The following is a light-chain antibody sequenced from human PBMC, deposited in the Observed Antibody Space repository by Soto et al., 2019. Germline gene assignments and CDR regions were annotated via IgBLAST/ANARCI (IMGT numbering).Light chain of an antibody. CDR3: QTYDSSLSAHLV. CDR2: DTI. J-gene: IGLJ2*01. Sequence: QSVLTQPPSASGAPGQRVTISCTGSSSNIGAGYDVQWYQQLSGTAPKLLIYDTINRPPGVPARFSASKSGTSASLAITGLQAEDEADYYCQTYDSSLSAHLVFGGGTQLPVL. CDR1: SSNIGAGYD. V-gene: IGLV1-40*01.